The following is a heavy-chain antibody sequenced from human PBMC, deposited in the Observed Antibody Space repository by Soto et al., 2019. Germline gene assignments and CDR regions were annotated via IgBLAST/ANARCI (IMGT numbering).Heavy chain of an antibody. J-gene: IGHJ5*02. Sequence: SETLSLTCSVSGGSTSSYYWSWIRQPPGKGLEWIGHIHYSGSTNYNPSLKSRVTISVDTSKNQFSLKLRSVTAADTAVYYCARQSVVVPPVKSQAYNWFDPWGQGTLVTVSS. D-gene: IGHD2-2*01. CDR3: ARQSVVVPPVKSQAYNWFDP. CDR1: GGSTSSYY. V-gene: IGHV4-59*08. CDR2: IHYSGST.